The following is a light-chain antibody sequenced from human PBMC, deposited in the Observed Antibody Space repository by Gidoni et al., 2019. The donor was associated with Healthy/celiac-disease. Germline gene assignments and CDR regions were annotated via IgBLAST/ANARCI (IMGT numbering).Light chain of an antibody. Sequence: SSELTQDPAVSVALGQTVRITCQGDSLRSYYASWYQQKPGQAPVLVIYGKNNRPSGIPDRFSGSSSGNTASLTITGAQAEDEADYYCNSRDSGGHHLGYVFGTGTKVTVL. CDR2: GKN. CDR3: NSRDSGGHHLGYV. V-gene: IGLV3-19*01. CDR1: SLRSYY. J-gene: IGLJ1*01.